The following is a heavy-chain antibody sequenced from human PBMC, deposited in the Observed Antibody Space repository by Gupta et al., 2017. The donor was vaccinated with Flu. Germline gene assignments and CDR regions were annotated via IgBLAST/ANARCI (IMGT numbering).Heavy chain of an antibody. D-gene: IGHD4-23*01. CDR2: ISPSGGST. Sequence: QVQLVQSGAEVKKPGASVKVSCKASGYTFSSHHIHWVRQAPGQGLEWMGIISPSGGSTIYAQKFQGRATMTRDTSTSTVYMELSSLRSEDTAVYYCATTVVKGGAFDIWGQGTMVTVSS. CDR1: GYTFSSHH. CDR3: ATTVVKGGAFDI. V-gene: IGHV1-46*01. J-gene: IGHJ3*02.